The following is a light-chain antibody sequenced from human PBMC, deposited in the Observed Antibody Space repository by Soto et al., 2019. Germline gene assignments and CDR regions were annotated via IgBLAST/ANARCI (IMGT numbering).Light chain of an antibody. CDR2: GAS. Sequence: EIVLTQSPGTLSLSPGERATLSCRASQSVSSRYLAWYQQKPGQAPRLLMYGASNRATGIPDRFSGSGSGTGFTLTISRLEPEDFAVYFCQQYGSSPPFTFGQGTKVEIK. CDR3: QQYGSSPPFT. J-gene: IGKJ2*01. V-gene: IGKV3-20*01. CDR1: QSVSSRY.